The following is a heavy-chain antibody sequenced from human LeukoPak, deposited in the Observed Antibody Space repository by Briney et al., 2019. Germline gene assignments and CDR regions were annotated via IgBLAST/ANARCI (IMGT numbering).Heavy chain of an antibody. CDR1: GFTFSSYS. CDR2: ISSSSSYI. J-gene: IGHJ3*02. CDR3: ERAGYTDAFDI. V-gene: IGHV3-21*01. D-gene: IGHD5-18*01. Sequence: GGSLRLSCAAAGFTFSSYSMNWVRQAPGKWLEWVSSISSSSSYIYYADSVKGRFTISRDNAKNSLYLQMNSLRAEDTAVYYCERAGYTDAFDILGQGTMVTVSS.